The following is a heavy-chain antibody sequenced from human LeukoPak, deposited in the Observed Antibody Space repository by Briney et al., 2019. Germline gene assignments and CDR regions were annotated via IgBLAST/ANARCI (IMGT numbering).Heavy chain of an antibody. V-gene: IGHV1-18*01. CDR2: VSAYNGNT. CDR3: ARVDSSSWYVNYYYYMDV. CDR1: GYTFTSYG. D-gene: IGHD6-13*01. Sequence: GASVKVSCKASGYTFTSYGISWVRQAPGQGLEWMGWVSAYNGNTNYAQKLQGRVTMTTDTSTSTAYMELRSLRSDDTAVYYCARVDSSSWYVNYYYYMDVWGKGTTVTVSS. J-gene: IGHJ6*03.